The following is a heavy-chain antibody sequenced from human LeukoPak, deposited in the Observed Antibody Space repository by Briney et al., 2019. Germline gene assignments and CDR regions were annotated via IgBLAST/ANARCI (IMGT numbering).Heavy chain of an antibody. CDR3: ARVGRGYYYDSSGYEAAYYFDY. V-gene: IGHV4-4*02. D-gene: IGHD3-22*01. CDR2: IYHSGST. Sequence: PSGTLSLTCAVSGGSISSSNWWSWVRQPPGKGLEWIGEIYHSGSTNYNPSLKSRVTISVDKSKNQFSLKLSSVTAADTAVYYCARVGRGYYYDSSGYEAAYYFDYWGQGTLVTVSS. J-gene: IGHJ4*02. CDR1: GGSISSSNW.